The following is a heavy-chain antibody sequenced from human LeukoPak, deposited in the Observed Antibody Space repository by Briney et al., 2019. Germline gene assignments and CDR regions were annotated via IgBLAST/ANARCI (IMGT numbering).Heavy chain of an antibody. D-gene: IGHD6-19*01. CDR3: ARGRGPPRRAVAGNLDY. V-gene: IGHV1-8*01. J-gene: IGHJ4*02. CDR1: GYTFTSYD. CDR2: MNPNSGNT. Sequence: ASVEVSCKASGYTFTSYDINWVQQATGQGLEWMGWMNPNSGNTGYAQKFQGRVTMTRNTSISTAYMELSSLRSEDTAVYYCARGRGPPRRAVAGNLDYWGQGTLVTVSS.